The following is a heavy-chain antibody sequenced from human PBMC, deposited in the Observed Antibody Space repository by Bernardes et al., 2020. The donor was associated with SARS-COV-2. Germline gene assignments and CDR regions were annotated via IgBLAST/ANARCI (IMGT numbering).Heavy chain of an antibody. Sequence: GGSLRLSCAASGFTVRSHYMSWVPPAPGEGLEWVSVFYSGGSTDYADSLKGRFTISRDNSKNTLYLQMNSLRAEDTAVYYCARDRGAKETLTTSFDYWGQGTLVTVSS. D-gene: IGHD4-17*01. J-gene: IGHJ4*02. CDR2: FYSGGST. CDR3: ARDRGAKETLTTSFDY. V-gene: IGHV3-66*01. CDR1: GFTVRSHY.